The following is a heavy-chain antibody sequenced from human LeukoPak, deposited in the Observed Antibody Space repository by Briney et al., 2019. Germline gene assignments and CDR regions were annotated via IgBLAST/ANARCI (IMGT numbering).Heavy chain of an antibody. CDR3: ARDRYCSGNGCQDLGY. CDR2: ININGSST. CDR1: GFTFSRYW. V-gene: IGHV3-74*01. J-gene: IGHJ4*02. Sequence: GGSLRLSCAASGFTFSRYWMHWVRQAPGKGLVWVSRININGSSTIYADSVRGRFTISRDNAKNTLYLQMNNLRADDTAVYYCARDRYCSGNGCQDLGYWGQGTLVTVSS. D-gene: IGHD2-15*01.